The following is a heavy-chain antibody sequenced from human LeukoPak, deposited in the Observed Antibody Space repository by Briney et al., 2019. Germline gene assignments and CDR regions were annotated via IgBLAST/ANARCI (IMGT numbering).Heavy chain of an antibody. J-gene: IGHJ4*02. CDR1: GFTFSTYW. CDR2: IKQDGSEK. D-gene: IGHD6-6*01. CDR3: ARDWEYSSSSVY. Sequence: GGSLRLSCAASGFTFSTYWMSWVRQAPGKGLEWVANIKQDGSEKYYVDSVKGRFTISRDNAKNSQYLQMNSLRAEDTAVYYCARDWEYSSSSVYWGQGTLVTVSS. V-gene: IGHV3-7*04.